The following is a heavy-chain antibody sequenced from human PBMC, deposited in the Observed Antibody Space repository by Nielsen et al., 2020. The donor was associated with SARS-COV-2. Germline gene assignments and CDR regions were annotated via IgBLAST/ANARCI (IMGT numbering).Heavy chain of an antibody. CDR1: GFTFSSYW. CDR2: IKQDGSEK. J-gene: IGHJ6*02. Sequence: GGSLRLSCAASGFTFSSYWMSWVRQAPRKGLEWVANIKQDGSEKYYVDSVMGRFTISRDNAKNSLYLQMDSLRVEDTAVYYCARDRPNFYYYGMDVWGQGTTVTVSS. CDR3: ARDRPNFYYYGMDV. V-gene: IGHV3-7*01.